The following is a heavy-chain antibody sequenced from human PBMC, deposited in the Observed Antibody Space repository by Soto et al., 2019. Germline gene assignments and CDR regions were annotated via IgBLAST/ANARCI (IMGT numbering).Heavy chain of an antibody. CDR2: INHSGST. D-gene: IGHD3-22*01. Sequence: QVQLQQWGAGLLKPSETLSLTCAVYGGSFSGYYWSWIRQPPGKGLEWIGEINHSGSTNYNPSLKSRVTISVDTSKNQFSLKLSSVTAADTAVYYCARAAKWYDSSGYGMSYFDYWGQGTLVTVSS. CDR1: GGSFSGYY. V-gene: IGHV4-34*01. J-gene: IGHJ4*02. CDR3: ARAAKWYDSSGYGMSYFDY.